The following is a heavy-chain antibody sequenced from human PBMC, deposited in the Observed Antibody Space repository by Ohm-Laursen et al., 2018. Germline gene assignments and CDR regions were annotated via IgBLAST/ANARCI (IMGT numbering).Heavy chain of an antibody. CDR2: VSYSENT. V-gene: IGHV4-31*11. J-gene: IGHJ6*02. D-gene: IGHD5-18*01. CDR1: GGSFSSADYY. Sequence: SQTLSLTCAVSGGSFSSADYYWSWIRHHPGKGLEWIGYVSYSENTYYNPSLKSRLLISVDRSKNQFSLKLSSVTAADTAAYYCASQSGGYSYGSPYYYYGMDVWGQGTTVTVSS. CDR3: ASQSGGYSYGSPYYYYGMDV.